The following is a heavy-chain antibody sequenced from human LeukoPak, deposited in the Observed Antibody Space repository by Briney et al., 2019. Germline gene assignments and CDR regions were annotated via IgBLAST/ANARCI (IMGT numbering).Heavy chain of an antibody. J-gene: IGHJ4*02. CDR2: ISGSGGST. V-gene: IGHV3-23*01. Sequence: GGSLRLSCAASGFTFSSYAMSWVRQAPGKGLEWVSAISGSGGSTYYADSVKGRFTITRDNSKNTLYLQMNSLRAEDTAVYYCAKYPGAAVAGDFDYWGQGTLVTVSS. CDR1: GFTFSSYA. CDR3: AKYPGAAVAGDFDY. D-gene: IGHD6-19*01.